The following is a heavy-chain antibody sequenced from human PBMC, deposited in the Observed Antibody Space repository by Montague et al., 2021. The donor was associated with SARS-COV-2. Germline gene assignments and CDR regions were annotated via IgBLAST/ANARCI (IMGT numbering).Heavy chain of an antibody. CDR1: GGSITNNIDY. CDR2: IYYTGNT. Sequence: SETLSLTCTVSGGSITNNIDYWAWIRQPPGKGLEWIGSIYYTGNTYYNPSLKSRVTISVVTSKNHFTLKLSSVTAAETAVYYCAILKRYFDSSGSPSAFDYWGQGTKATVSS. D-gene: IGHD3-22*01. J-gene: IGHJ3*01. CDR3: AILKRYFDSSGSPSAFDY. V-gene: IGHV4-39*02.